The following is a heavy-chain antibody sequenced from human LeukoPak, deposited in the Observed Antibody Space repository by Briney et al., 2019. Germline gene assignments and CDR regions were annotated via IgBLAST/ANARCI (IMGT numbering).Heavy chain of an antibody. J-gene: IGHJ3*02. CDR1: GYPFTSYD. CDR2: MNPNSGNT. V-gene: IGHV1-8*01. Sequence: ISCQGTGYPFTSYDINWVRQATGQGLEWMGWMNPNSGNTGYAQKFQGRVTMTRNTSISTAYMELSSLRSEDTAVYYCVYGSGSYSDAFDIWGQGTMVTVSS. CDR3: VYGSGSYSDAFDI. D-gene: IGHD3-10*01.